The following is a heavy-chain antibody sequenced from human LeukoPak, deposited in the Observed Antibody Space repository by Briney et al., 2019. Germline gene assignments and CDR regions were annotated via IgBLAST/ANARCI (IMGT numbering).Heavy chain of an antibody. Sequence: ASVKVSCKASGYTFTGYYMHWVRQAPGSGLEWMGWINPNSGGTNYAQKFQGRVTMTRDTSISTAYMELSRLRSDDTAVYYCARGRRARSSSSQNWFDPWGQGTLVTVSS. J-gene: IGHJ5*02. CDR3: ARGRRARSSSSQNWFDP. D-gene: IGHD6-13*01. V-gene: IGHV1-2*02. CDR2: INPNSGGT. CDR1: GYTFTGYY.